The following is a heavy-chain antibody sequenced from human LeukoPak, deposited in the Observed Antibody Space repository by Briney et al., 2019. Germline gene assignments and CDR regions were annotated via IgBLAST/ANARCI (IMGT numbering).Heavy chain of an antibody. V-gene: IGHV3-7*01. J-gene: IGHJ4*02. CDR1: GFTFSSYW. CDR2: IKQDGSEK. Sequence: PGGSLRLSCAASGFTFSSYWMSWVRQAPGKGLEWVANIKQDGSEKYYVDSVKGRFTISRDNAKNSLYLQMNSLRAEDTAVYYCASYCSSTSCYQGFDYWGQGTLVPSPQ. D-gene: IGHD2-2*01. CDR3: ASYCSSTSCYQGFDY.